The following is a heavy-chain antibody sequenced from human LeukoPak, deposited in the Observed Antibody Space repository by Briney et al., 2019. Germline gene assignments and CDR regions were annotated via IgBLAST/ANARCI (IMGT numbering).Heavy chain of an antibody. V-gene: IGHV3-9*01. J-gene: IGHJ4*02. D-gene: IGHD4-11*01. CDR2: ISWNSGSV. CDR1: GFTFDDYA. Sequence: GGSLRLSCAASGFTFDDYAMHWVRQAPGKGLEWVSGISWNSGSVGYADSVKGRFTISRDNAKNSLYLQMNSLRAEDTALYYCAKDATVGGERRYFDYWGQGTLLTVSS. CDR3: AKDATVGGERRYFDY.